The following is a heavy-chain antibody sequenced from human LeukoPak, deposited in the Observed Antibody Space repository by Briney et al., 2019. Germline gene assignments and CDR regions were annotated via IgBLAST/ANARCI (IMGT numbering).Heavy chain of an antibody. J-gene: IGHJ5*02. D-gene: IGHD2-15*01. CDR1: GGSISRGDYY. CDR2: IYYSGST. CDR3: ARARTPYCSGGSCYSWFDP. Sequence: SSDTLSLTCTVSGGSISRGDYYWSWIRQPPGKGLEWNGYIYYSGSTYYNPSLKSRVTISVDTSKNQFSLKLSSVTAADTAVYYCARARTPYCSGGSCYSWFDPWGQGTLVTVSS. V-gene: IGHV4-30-4*02.